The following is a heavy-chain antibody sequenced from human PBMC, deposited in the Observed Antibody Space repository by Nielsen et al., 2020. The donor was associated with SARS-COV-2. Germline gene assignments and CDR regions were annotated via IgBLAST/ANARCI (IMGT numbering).Heavy chain of an antibody. CDR2: IYYSGST. V-gene: IGHV4-61*05. CDR3: ARASITIFGVVIIPITFDI. D-gene: IGHD3-3*01. J-gene: IGHJ3*02. Sequence: WIRQPPGKGLEWIGYIYYSGSTNYNPSLKSRVTISVDKSKNQFSLKLSSVTAADTAVYYCARASITIFGVVIIPITFDIWGQGTMVTVSS.